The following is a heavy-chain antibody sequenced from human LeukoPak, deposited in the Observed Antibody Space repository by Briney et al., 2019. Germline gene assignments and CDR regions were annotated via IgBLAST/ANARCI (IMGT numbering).Heavy chain of an antibody. D-gene: IGHD3-10*01. Sequence: GESLKISCKGSGYSFNSYWIAWARQMPGKGLEWMGIIYPGDFDTRYSPSFQGHVTISVDKSVSTAYLQWSSLKASDTAMYFCAVPMVRGVYGKSYFDYWGQGTLVTVSS. CDR1: GYSFNSYW. CDR3: AVPMVRGVYGKSYFDY. CDR2: IYPGDFDT. V-gene: IGHV5-51*01. J-gene: IGHJ4*02.